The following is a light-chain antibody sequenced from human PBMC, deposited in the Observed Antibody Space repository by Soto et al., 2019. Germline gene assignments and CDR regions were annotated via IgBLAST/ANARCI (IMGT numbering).Light chain of an antibody. CDR1: QSVSNN. J-gene: IGKJ4*01. CDR2: GAS. CDR3: QRYNNWPSLT. Sequence: EIVMTQSPATLSVSPGERATLSCRASQSVSNNLAWYQQKPGQAPRLLIYGASTRANGIPARFSGSGSGTEFTLTISSLQSEDFAVYYCQRYNNWPSLTFGGGTKVEIK. V-gene: IGKV3-15*01.